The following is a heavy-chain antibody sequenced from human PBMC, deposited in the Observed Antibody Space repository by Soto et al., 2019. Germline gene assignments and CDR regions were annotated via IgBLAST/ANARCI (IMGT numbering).Heavy chain of an antibody. Sequence: EVQLVESGGGLVQPGGSLRLSCAASGFTVSSNYMSWVRQAPGKGLEWVSVIYSGGSTYYADSVKGRFTISRDKSKNTLYLKMSSLRAEDTAVYYCGRGRYYYDSSGYAFDLWGQGTMVTVSS. J-gene: IGHJ3*01. V-gene: IGHV3-66*01. D-gene: IGHD3-22*01. CDR1: GFTVSSNY. CDR3: GRGRYYYDSSGYAFDL. CDR2: IYSGGST.